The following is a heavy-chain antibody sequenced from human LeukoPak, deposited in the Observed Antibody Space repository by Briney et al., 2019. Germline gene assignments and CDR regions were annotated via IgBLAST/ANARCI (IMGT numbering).Heavy chain of an antibody. CDR2: INHSGST. CDR3: ARWIMVRGKGNWFDP. CDR1: GFTFSNYW. V-gene: IGHV4-34*01. J-gene: IGHJ5*02. D-gene: IGHD3-10*01. Sequence: GSLRLSCAGSGFTFSNYWMSWVRQAPGKGLEWIGEINHSGSTNYNPSLKSRVTISVDTSKNQFSLKLSSVTAADTAVYYCARWIMVRGKGNWFDPWGQGTLVTVSS.